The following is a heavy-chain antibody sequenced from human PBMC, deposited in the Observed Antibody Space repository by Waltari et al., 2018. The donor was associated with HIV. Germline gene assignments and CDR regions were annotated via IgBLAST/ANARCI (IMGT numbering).Heavy chain of an antibody. D-gene: IGHD4-17*01. CDR1: GGSISSYY. CDR2: IYYSGST. CDR3: ARVKHYGDYEAYWYFDL. V-gene: IGHV4-59*01. Sequence: QVQLQESGPGLVKPSETLSLTCTVSGGSISSYYWSWIRQPPGKGLEWIGYIYYSGSTNYNPSLKSRVTISVDTSKNQFSLKLSSVTAADTAVYYCARVKHYGDYEAYWYFDLWGRGTLVTVSS. J-gene: IGHJ2*01.